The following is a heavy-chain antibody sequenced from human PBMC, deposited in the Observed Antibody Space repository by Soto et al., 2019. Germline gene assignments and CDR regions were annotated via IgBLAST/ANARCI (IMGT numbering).Heavy chain of an antibody. CDR3: ATLNGYDY. J-gene: IGHJ4*02. CDR2: IDNTGSSA. V-gene: IGHV3-74*01. Sequence: EVRLVESGGGLVQPGGSLRLSCAASGFPFSSHWLQWVRQVPGRGLVWVSRIDNTGSSAIYADSVRGRFTVSRDNAKDTLYLHMNSLRAEYTAVYYCATLNGYDYWGQGTLVTVSS. D-gene: IGHD5-12*01. CDR1: GFPFSSHW.